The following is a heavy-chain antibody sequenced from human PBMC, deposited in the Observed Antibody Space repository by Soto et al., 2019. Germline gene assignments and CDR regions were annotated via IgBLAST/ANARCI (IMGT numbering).Heavy chain of an antibody. J-gene: IGHJ4*02. D-gene: IGHD4-4*01. CDR3: GRSYSNYGAYDY. CDR1: GLTFSSYW. CDR2: IKQDGSEK. Sequence: EVQLVESGGGLVQPGGSLRLSCAASGLTFSSYWMSWVRQAPGKGLEWVANIKQDGSEKYYVDSVKGRFTISRDNAKNSLYLQMNSLRAEDTAVYYCGRSYSNYGAYDYWGQGTLVTVSS. V-gene: IGHV3-7*03.